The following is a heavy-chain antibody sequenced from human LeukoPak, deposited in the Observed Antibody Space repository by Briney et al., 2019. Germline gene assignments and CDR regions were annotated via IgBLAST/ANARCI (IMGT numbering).Heavy chain of an antibody. CDR1: GYTFTSYA. V-gene: IGHV7-4-1*02. D-gene: IGHD3-22*01. CDR3: ARHKGGGYYFRDAFDI. Sequence: ASVKVSFKASGYTFTSYAMNWVRQAPGQGLEWMGWINTNTGNPTYAQGFTGRFVFSLDTSVSTAYLQISSLKAEDTAVYYCARHKGGGYYFRDAFDIWGQGTMVTVSS. CDR2: INTNTGNP. J-gene: IGHJ3*02.